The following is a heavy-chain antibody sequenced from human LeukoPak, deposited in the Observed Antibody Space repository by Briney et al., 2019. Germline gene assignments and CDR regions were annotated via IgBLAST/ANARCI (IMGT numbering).Heavy chain of an antibody. D-gene: IGHD6-13*01. CDR3: ARASSWYGVDP. CDR2: ISSRDSTI. CDR1: GFTFSDYY. Sequence: RGGTLRLSCAASGFTFSDYYMSWIRQAPGKGLEWVSYISSRDSTIYYADSVKGRFTISRHNAKNSLYLQMNSLRAEDTAVYYCARASSWYGVDPWGQGTLVTVSS. J-gene: IGHJ5*02. V-gene: IGHV3-11*04.